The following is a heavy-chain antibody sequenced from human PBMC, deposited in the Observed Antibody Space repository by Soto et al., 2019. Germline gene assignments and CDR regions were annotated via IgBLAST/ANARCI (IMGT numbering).Heavy chain of an antibody. V-gene: IGHV1-69*08. CDR2: IIPILGIA. CDR1: GGTFSSYT. D-gene: IGHD2-2*01. J-gene: IGHJ5*02. Sequence: QVQLVQSGAEVKKPGSSVKVSYKASGGTFSSYTISWVRQAPGQGLEWMGRIIPILGIANYAQKFQGRVTITADKSTSTAYMELSSLRSEDTAVYYCARDDCSSTSCQHWFDPWGQGTLVTVSS. CDR3: ARDDCSSTSCQHWFDP.